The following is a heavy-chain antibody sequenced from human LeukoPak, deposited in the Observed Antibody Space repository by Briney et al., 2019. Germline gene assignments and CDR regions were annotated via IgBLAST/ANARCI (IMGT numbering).Heavy chain of an antibody. CDR3: ARDRSGYCDY. CDR2: VDPNSGGT. CDR1: GYTFTSYA. Sequence: ASVKVSCKASGYTFTSYAMNWMRLAPGRGLEWMGWVDPNSGGTKYAQKFQGRVTMTRDTSISTAYMELSRLKPDDTAVYFCARDRSGYCDYWGQGTQVTVSS. D-gene: IGHD3-3*01. J-gene: IGHJ4*02. V-gene: IGHV1-2*02.